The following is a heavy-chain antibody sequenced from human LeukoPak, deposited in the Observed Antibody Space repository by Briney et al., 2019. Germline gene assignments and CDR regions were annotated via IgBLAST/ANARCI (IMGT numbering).Heavy chain of an antibody. J-gene: IGHJ6*02. CDR3: ATDKPAVARGNYYYYGMDV. Sequence: VASVTVSCKVSGYTLTELSMHWVRQAPGKGLEWMGGFDPEDGETIYAQKFQGRVTMTEDTSTDTAYMELSSLRSEDTAVYYCATDKPAVARGNYYYYGMDVWGQGTTVTVSS. CDR1: GYTLTELS. V-gene: IGHV1-24*01. D-gene: IGHD1-14*01. CDR2: FDPEDGET.